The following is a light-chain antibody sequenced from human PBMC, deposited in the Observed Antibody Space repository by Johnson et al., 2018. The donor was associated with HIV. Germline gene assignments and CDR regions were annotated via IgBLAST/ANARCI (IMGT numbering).Light chain of an antibody. Sequence: QAVLTQPPSVSAAPGQKVTISCSGSNSNIGNNYVSWYQQLPGTAPKLLIYDNNKRPSGIPDRFSGSKSGTSATLGITALQTGDEADYYCETWDSSLSGYYVFGTGTKLTVL. CDR1: NSNIGNNY. CDR3: ETWDSSLSGYYV. CDR2: DNN. V-gene: IGLV1-51*01. J-gene: IGLJ1*01.